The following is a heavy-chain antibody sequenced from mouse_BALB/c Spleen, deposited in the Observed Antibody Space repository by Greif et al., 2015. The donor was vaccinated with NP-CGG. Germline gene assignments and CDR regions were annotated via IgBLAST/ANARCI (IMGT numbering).Heavy chain of an antibody. CDR1: GYTFSSYW. V-gene: IGHV1-9*01. D-gene: IGHD1-1*01. CDR3: AREGFITTVVVDY. CDR2: ILPGSGST. J-gene: IGHJ2*01. Sequence: QVQLQQPGAELMKPGASVKISCKATGYTFSSYWIEWVKQRPGHGLEWIGEILPGSGSTNYNEKFKGKATFTADTSSNTAYMQLSSLTSEDSAVYYCAREGFITTVVVDYWGQGTTLTVSS.